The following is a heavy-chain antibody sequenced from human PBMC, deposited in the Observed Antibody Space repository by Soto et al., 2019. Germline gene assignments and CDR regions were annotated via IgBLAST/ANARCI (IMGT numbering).Heavy chain of an antibody. CDR2: ISAYNGNT. CDR3: ARDWAPLICGGDCYPYYFDY. CDR1: GYTFTSYG. J-gene: IGHJ4*02. Sequence: ASVKVSCKASGYTFTSYGISWVRQAPGQGLEWMGWISAYNGNTNYAQKLQGRVTMTTDTSSSTAYMELRSLRSDDTAVYYCARDWAPLICGGDCYPYYFDYWGQGTLVTVSS. V-gene: IGHV1-18*01. D-gene: IGHD2-21*01.